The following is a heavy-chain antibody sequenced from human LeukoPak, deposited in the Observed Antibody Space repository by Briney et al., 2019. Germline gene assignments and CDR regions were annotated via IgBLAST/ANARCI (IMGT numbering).Heavy chain of an antibody. CDR2: IYSGGYT. CDR3: ARARSLAFDI. V-gene: IGHV3-66*01. D-gene: IGHD4-17*01. J-gene: IGHJ3*02. Sequence: GGSLRLSCAASGFTFSTYAMCWVRQAAGKGLEWVYGIYSGGYTYYADSVKGRFTISRDNSKNTLYLQVNSLRAEDTAVYYCARARSLAFDIWGVGTMVTVS. CDR1: GFTFSTYA.